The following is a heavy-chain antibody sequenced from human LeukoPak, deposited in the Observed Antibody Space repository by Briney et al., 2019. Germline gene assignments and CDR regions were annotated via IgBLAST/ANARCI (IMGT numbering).Heavy chain of an antibody. D-gene: IGHD6-13*01. Sequence: PGGSLRLSCAASGFTFSNYWMTWARQAPGKGLEWVANIKEDGSTRYLVDSVKGRFTISRDNGKNSVYLQMNSLRAEDTAVYYCARVGYRSSSLDYWGQGNLVTVSS. CDR3: ARVGYRSSSLDY. J-gene: IGHJ4*02. V-gene: IGHV3-7*04. CDR1: GFTFSNYW. CDR2: IKEDGSTR.